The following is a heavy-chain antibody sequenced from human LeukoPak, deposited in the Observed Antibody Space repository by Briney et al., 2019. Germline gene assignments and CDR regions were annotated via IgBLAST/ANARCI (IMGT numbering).Heavy chain of an antibody. CDR2: IYYSGST. CDR1: GGSISSGDYY. V-gene: IGHV4-30-4*01. J-gene: IGHJ3*02. D-gene: IGHD1-7*01. Sequence: SETLSLTCTVSGGSISSGDYYWSWIRQPPGKGLEWIGYIYYSGSTYYNPSLKSRVTISVDTSKNQFSLKLSSVTAADTAVYYCARDPTPGSGWNYRPTTPGGAFDIWGQGTMVTVSS. CDR3: ARDPTPGSGWNYRPTTPGGAFDI.